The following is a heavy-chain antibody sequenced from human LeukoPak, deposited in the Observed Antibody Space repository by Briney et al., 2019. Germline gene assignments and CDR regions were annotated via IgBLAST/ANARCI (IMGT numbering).Heavy chain of an antibody. CDR2: IYYSGTT. V-gene: IGHV4-59*01. D-gene: IGHD3-22*01. CDR3: ARDRYYYDSSARYFDY. J-gene: IGHJ4*02. Sequence: SETLSVTCTVSGGSISTYYWNWIRQRPGKGREWIGYIYYSGTTNDNPSLKSRVSVSVDTSKHQFSLKLSSVTAADTAVYYCARDRYYYDSSARYFDYWGQGTLVTVSS. CDR1: GGSISTYY.